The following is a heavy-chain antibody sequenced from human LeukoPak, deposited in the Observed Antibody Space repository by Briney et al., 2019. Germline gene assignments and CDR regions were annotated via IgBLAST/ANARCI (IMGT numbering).Heavy chain of an antibody. J-gene: IGHJ5*01. CDR3: ARGESSYCSGGCYFAS. Sequence: KSGGPLTLPCAASGDTLSDYYMSWIRQPPGKALEWVAYVCYGSSTIYYADSGKGRFTVSRDNGKRSLYLHMNSLRAEDTAMYYCARGESSYCSGGCYFASWGQGTLVTISS. CDR1: GDTLSDYY. V-gene: IGHV3-11*04. D-gene: IGHD2-21*02. CDR2: VCYGSSTI.